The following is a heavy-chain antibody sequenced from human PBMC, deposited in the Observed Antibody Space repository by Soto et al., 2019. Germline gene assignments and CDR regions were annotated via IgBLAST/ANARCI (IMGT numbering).Heavy chain of an antibody. CDR3: ARDQGWWAFDY. Sequence: SETLSLTCTVSGGSISSYYWSWIRQPPGKGLEWIGYIYYSGSTNYNPSLKSRVTISVDTSKNQFSLQLNSVTPEDTAVYYCARDQGWWAFDYWGQGTLVTVSS. V-gene: IGHV4-59*12. J-gene: IGHJ4*02. CDR1: GGSISSYY. D-gene: IGHD2-15*01. CDR2: IYYSGST.